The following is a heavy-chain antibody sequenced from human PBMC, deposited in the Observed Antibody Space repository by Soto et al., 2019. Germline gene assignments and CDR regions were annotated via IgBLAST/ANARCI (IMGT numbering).Heavy chain of an antibody. V-gene: IGHV4-39*01. Sequence: SETLSLTCTVSGCSISSSSYYWGWIRQPPGKGLEWIGSIYYSGSTYYNPSLKSRVTISVDTSKNQFSLKLSSVTAADTAVYYCASPKIAFYNWFDPWGQGTLVTSPQ. D-gene: IGHD3-3*02. CDR1: GCSISSSSYY. J-gene: IGHJ5*02. CDR3: ASPKIAFYNWFDP. CDR2: IYYSGST.